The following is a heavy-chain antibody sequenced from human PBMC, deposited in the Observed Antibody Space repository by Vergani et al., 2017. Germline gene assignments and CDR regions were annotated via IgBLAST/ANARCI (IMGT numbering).Heavy chain of an antibody. CDR1: GGTFSSYT. Sequence: QVQLVQSGAEVKKPGSSVKVSCKASGGTFSSYTISWVRQAPGQGLEWMGRIIPILGIANYAQKFQGRVTITADKSTSTAYMELSSLRSEDTAVYYCAREGDVDTAMVTGYYYGMYFWGQGTTVTVSS. V-gene: IGHV1-69*08. D-gene: IGHD5-18*01. J-gene: IGHJ6*02. CDR3: AREGDVDTAMVTGYYYGMYF. CDR2: IIPILGIA.